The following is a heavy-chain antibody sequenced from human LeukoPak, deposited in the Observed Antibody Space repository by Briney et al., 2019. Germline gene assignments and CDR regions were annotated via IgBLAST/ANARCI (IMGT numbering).Heavy chain of an antibody. CDR3: VLGMDV. Sequence: PGGSLRLSCAASGFIFNHYAMSWVRQAPGKGLEWVSSITGDGYTFYADSVKGRFTISRDNAKNSLYLQMNSLRAEDTAVYYCVLGMDVWGQGTTVTVSS. CDR1: GFIFNHYA. D-gene: IGHD2-15*01. CDR2: ITGDGYT. V-gene: IGHV3-69-1*01. J-gene: IGHJ6*02.